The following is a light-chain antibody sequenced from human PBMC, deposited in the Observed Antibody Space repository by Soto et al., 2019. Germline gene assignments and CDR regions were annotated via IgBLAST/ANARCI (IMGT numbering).Light chain of an antibody. Sequence: EIVLTQSPGTLSLSPGDTATLSCRASQSVRNNFLSWYQQKPGQAPRLLMYLASTRATGIPDKFSGSGSGTDFTLTISRLEPDDFAVYYCPQHSDPPPSYTFGQGTKLEIK. V-gene: IGKV3-20*01. CDR2: LAS. CDR1: QSVRNNF. CDR3: PQHSDPPPSYT. J-gene: IGKJ2*01.